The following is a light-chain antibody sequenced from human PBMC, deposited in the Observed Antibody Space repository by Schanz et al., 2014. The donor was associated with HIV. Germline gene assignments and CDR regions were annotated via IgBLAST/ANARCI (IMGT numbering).Light chain of an antibody. V-gene: IGKV3-20*01. Sequence: EIVLTQSPGTLSLSPGERATLSCRASESVSSSLLAWYQQTPGQAPRLVIYATSTTAAGIPDRFSGTGSGTYFTLTISSMEPEDFEVYYCQHYGSSFGPGTKVDIK. J-gene: IGKJ3*01. CDR3: QHYGSS. CDR1: ESVSSSL. CDR2: ATS.